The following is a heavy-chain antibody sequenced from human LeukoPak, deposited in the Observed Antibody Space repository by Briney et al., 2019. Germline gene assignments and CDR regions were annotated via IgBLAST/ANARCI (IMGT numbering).Heavy chain of an antibody. CDR1: GFTFNDYY. V-gene: IGHV3-11*01. Sequence: GGSLRLSCAASGFTFNDYYMSWIRQAPGKGLEWLSYINIGGTNTHYADSVKGRFTISRDNAKESLYLQMNNLRAEDTAVYYCATDGAGFDTWGQGVLVTVSS. CDR3: ATDGAGFDT. CDR2: INIGGTNT. J-gene: IGHJ5*02.